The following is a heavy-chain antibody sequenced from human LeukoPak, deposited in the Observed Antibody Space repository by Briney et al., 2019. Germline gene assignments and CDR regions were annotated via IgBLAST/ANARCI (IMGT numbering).Heavy chain of an antibody. J-gene: IGHJ4*02. D-gene: IGHD6-6*01. CDR2: ISYSGVT. Sequence: PSETLSLTCSVSGGSISESYWNWIRQPPGKGLEWIGYISYSGVTNYNSSLKSRVTISLDTSKNRFSLKLNSVTTAGTAVYYCARGYSSSEFYFDSWGQGTLVTVSS. V-gene: IGHV4-59*01. CDR1: GGSISESY. CDR3: ARGYSSSEFYFDS.